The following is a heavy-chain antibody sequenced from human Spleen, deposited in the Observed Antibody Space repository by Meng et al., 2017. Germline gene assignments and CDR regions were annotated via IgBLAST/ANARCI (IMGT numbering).Heavy chain of an antibody. D-gene: IGHD6-19*01. CDR3: AKARRSSGWTENYYGMDV. CDR2: INADGSDT. V-gene: IGHV3-74*01. CDR1: GFTLSSYW. Sequence: GESLKISCAASGFTLSSYWMHWVRQAPGKGLVWVSRINADGSDTSYADSVKGRFTISRDNAKNTLYLQMDSLRAEDTALYHCAKARRSSGWTENYYGMDVWGQGTTVTVSS. J-gene: IGHJ6*02.